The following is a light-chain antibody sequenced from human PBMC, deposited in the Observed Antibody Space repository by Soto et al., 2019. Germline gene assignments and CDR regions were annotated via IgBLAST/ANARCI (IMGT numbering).Light chain of an antibody. CDR2: GNS. CDR3: QSYDSSLSGWV. Sequence: QSVLTPPPSVSGAPGQRVTISCTGSSSNIGAGYDVHWYQQLPGTAPKLLISGNSNRPSGVPDRFSGSKSGTSASLAITGLQAEDDADYYCQSYDSSLSGWVFGGGTKLTVL. V-gene: IGLV1-40*01. CDR1: SSNIGAGYD. J-gene: IGLJ3*02.